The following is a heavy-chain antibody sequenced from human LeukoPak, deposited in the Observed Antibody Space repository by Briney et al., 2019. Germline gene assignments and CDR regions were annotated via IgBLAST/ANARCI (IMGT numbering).Heavy chain of an antibody. CDR3: ARGPYYYDSSGYYSLFDY. D-gene: IGHD3-22*01. CDR2: ISAYNGNT. V-gene: IGHV1-18*01. Sequence: ASVKVSCKASGYTFTSYGISWVRQAPGRGLEWMGCISAYNGNTNYAQKLQGRVTMTTDTSTSTAYMELRSLRSDDTAVYYCARGPYYYDSSGYYSLFDYWGQGTLVTVSS. J-gene: IGHJ4*02. CDR1: GYTFTSYG.